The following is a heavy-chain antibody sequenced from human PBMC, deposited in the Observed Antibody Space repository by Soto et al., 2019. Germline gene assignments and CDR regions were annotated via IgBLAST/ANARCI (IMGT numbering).Heavy chain of an antibody. J-gene: IGHJ4*02. D-gene: IGHD3-22*01. V-gene: IGHV1-18*01. CDR1: GYTFTSYG. Sequence: QVQLVQSGAEVKKPGASVKVSCKASGYTFTSYGISWVRQAPGQGLEWMGWISAYNGNTNYAQKLQGRVTMTTDTPTRTAYMELRSLSSDDTAVYYCALRRLRDSMDFDYWGPGTLVTGSS. CDR3: ALRRLRDSMDFDY. CDR2: ISAYNGNT.